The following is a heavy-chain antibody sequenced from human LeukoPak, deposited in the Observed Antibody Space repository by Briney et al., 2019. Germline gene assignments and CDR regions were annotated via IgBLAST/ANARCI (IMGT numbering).Heavy chain of an antibody. Sequence: GESLKISCKGSGYSFTSYWIGWVRQMPGKGLEWMGIIYPGDSDTRYSPSFQGQVTISADKSISTAYLQWSSLKASDTAMYYCARQPLVTATPGAFDIWGQGTMVTVSS. J-gene: IGHJ3*02. CDR3: ARQPLVTATPGAFDI. CDR2: IYPGDSDT. CDR1: GYSFTSYW. D-gene: IGHD2-21*02. V-gene: IGHV5-51*01.